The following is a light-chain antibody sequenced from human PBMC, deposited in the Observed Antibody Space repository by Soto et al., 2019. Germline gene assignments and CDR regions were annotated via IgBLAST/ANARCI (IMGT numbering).Light chain of an antibody. CDR2: AVT. V-gene: IGLV2-14*01. CDR1: TRYVVGYDF. Sequence: QSALAQPASLPASPRQSIPISYTRTTRYVVGYDFVSWYQQQTDKAQNLMIYAVTKRLSGVSNRFSGSKSGNTASLTISWLQSEDEADYYCSSHRSGRTRVFGNGTKGT. J-gene: IGLJ1*01. CDR3: SSHRSGRTRV.